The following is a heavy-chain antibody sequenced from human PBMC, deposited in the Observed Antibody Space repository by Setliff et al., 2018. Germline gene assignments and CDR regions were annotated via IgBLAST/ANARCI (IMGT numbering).Heavy chain of an antibody. D-gene: IGHD3-22*01. J-gene: IGHJ4*02. CDR2: ILPADYDT. CDR1: GNGFTDLW. Sequence: PGESLKISCKVSGNGFTDLWIAWVRQTPGKGLEWMGIILPADYDTRYSPSLQGQVTFSADRSISTAHLQWDSLKASDTAMYYCARGYDSGGWNYWGQGTLVTVSS. V-gene: IGHV5-51*01. CDR3: ARGYDSGGWNY.